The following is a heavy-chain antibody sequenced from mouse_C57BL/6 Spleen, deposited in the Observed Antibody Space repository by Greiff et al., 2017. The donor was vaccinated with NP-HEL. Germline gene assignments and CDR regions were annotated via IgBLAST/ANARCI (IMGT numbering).Heavy chain of an antibody. CDR3: ASPYYYGSSLAWFAY. D-gene: IGHD1-1*01. CDR2: INPNNGGT. V-gene: IGHV1-26*01. J-gene: IGHJ3*01. Sequence: VQLQQSGPELVKPGASVKISCKASGYTFTDYYMNWVKQSHGKSLEWIGDINPNNGGTSYNQKFKGKATLTVDKSSSTAYMELRSLTSEDSAVYYCASPYYYGSSLAWFAYWGQGTLVTVSA. CDR1: GYTFTDYY.